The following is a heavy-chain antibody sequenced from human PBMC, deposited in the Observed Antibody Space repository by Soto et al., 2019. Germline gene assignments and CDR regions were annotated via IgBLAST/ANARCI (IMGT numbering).Heavy chain of an antibody. CDR1: GFTFSSYA. CDR2: ISGSGGST. J-gene: IGHJ6*02. Sequence: EVQLLESGGGLVQPGGSLRLSCAASGFTFSSYAMSWVRQAPGKGLEWVSAISGSGGSTYYADSVKGRFTISRDNSKNTLYLQMNSLRAEDTAVYYCAKDDIPILLLYYYYGMDVWGQGTTVTVSS. CDR3: AKDDIPILLLYYYYGMDV. V-gene: IGHV3-23*01. D-gene: IGHD3-3*02.